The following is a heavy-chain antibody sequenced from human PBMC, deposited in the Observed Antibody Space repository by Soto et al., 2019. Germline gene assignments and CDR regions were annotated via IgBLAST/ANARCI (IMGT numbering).Heavy chain of an antibody. Sequence: SETLSLNCTVSCASISRYYSSRIRQSPRKGLERIGNLYNNKSTIYNPSLKSRITIKEHTSKNQFSLKLNSVTAADTAVYYCARDLWGYCGADCYPLDVWGQGTTVS. J-gene: IGHJ6*02. CDR3: ARDLWGYCGADCYPLDV. CDR2: LYNNKST. D-gene: IGHD2-21*02. CDR1: CASISRYY. V-gene: IGHV4-59*01.